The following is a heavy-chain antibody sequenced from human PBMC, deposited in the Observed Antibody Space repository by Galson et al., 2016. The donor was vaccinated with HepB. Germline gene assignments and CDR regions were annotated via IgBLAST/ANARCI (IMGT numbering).Heavy chain of an antibody. CDR2: IYYSGNT. J-gene: IGHJ4*02. CDR1: GGSISSSDYY. D-gene: IGHD1-7*01. Sequence: SETLSLTCSVSGGSISSSDYYWGWIRQPPGKGLDWIGSIYYSGNTYYNPSLKSRVTISVDTSRNQFSLKLTSVTAADTSVYYCARRPAVVTGTTGGFDSWGQGTLVTVSS. V-gene: IGHV4-39*01. CDR3: ARRPAVVTGTTGGFDS.